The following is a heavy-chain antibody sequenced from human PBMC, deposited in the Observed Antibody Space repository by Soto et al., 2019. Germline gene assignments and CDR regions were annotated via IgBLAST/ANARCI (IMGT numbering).Heavy chain of an antibody. CDR1: GGSISSYY. V-gene: IGHV4-59*01. J-gene: IGHJ1*01. D-gene: IGHD2-15*01. Sequence: SETLSLTCTVSGGSISSYYWSWIRQPPGKGLEWIGYIYYSGSTNYNPSLKSRVTISVDTSKNQFSLKLSSVTAADTAVYYCARVDCSGGSCAFQHWGQGTLVTVSS. CDR3: ARVDCSGGSCAFQH. CDR2: IYYSGST.